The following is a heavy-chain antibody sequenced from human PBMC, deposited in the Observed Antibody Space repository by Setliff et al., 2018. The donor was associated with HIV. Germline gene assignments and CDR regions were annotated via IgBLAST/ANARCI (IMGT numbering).Heavy chain of an antibody. Sequence: ASVKVSCKASGYIFTTFGITWVRQAPGQGLEWMGWISGSNGNTNYAQEVQGRVTVTTDTSTSTAYMELRTLRSDDTAVYYCARYEYDFWSSLTQAVPRYYFDYWGQGTLVTVSS. CDR1: GYIFTTFG. D-gene: IGHD3-3*01. CDR3: ARYEYDFWSSLTQAVPRYYFDY. J-gene: IGHJ4*02. CDR2: ISGSNGNT. V-gene: IGHV1-18*01.